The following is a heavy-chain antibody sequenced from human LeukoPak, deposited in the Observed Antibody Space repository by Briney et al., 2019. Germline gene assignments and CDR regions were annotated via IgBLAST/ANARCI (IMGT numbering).Heavy chain of an antibody. CDR3: ARARPYYDFWSGYSP. CDR1: GYTFTSYD. Sequence: ASVKVSCKASGYTFTSYDINWVRQATGQGLEWMGWMNPNSGNTGYAQKFQGRVTITRNTSISTAYMELSGLRSEDTAVYYCARARPYYDFWSGYSPWGQGTLVTVSS. J-gene: IGHJ5*02. V-gene: IGHV1-8*03. D-gene: IGHD3-3*01. CDR2: MNPNSGNT.